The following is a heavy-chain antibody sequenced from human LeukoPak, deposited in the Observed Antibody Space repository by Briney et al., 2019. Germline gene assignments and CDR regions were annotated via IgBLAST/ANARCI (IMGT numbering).Heavy chain of an antibody. D-gene: IGHD3-22*01. Sequence: GGSLRLSCAASGFTFSSYAMSWVRQAPGKGLGWVSAISGSGGSTYYADSVKGRFTISRDNSKNTLYLQMNSLRAEDTAVYYCARIYYYDSSGYKYYFDYWGQGTLVTVSS. CDR3: ARIYYYDSSGYKYYFDY. V-gene: IGHV3-23*01. CDR1: GFTFSSYA. CDR2: ISGSGGST. J-gene: IGHJ4*02.